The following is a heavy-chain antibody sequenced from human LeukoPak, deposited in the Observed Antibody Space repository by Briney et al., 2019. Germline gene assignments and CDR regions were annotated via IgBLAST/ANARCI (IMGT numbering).Heavy chain of an antibody. V-gene: IGHV1-8*03. Sequence: ASVKVSCKASGYTFTSYDINWVRQATGQGLEWMGWMNPNSGNTGYAQKFQGRVTITRNTSISTAYMELSSLRSEDTAVYYCARGPLDDFAWFNWFDPWGQGTLVTVSS. CDR3: ARGPLDDFAWFNWFDP. CDR2: MNPNSGNT. J-gene: IGHJ5*02. CDR1: GYTFTSYD. D-gene: IGHD3-9*01.